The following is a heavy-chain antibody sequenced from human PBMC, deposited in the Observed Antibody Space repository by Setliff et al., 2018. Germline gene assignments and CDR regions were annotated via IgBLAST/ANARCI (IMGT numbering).Heavy chain of an antibody. J-gene: IGHJ5*02. CDR2: IYDSGKT. CDR3: ARAHTWSLPNDNSGYPGWFDP. V-gene: IGHV4-39*01. D-gene: IGHD3-22*01. CDR1: GDSISSFSYY. Sequence: SETLSLTCTVPGDSISSFSYYWGWIRQPPGKGLEWIGTIYDSGKTYYNPSLKSRVTISVDTSKNQFSLKLSSVTAADTAVYYCARAHTWSLPNDNSGYPGWFDPWGQGTLVTVSS.